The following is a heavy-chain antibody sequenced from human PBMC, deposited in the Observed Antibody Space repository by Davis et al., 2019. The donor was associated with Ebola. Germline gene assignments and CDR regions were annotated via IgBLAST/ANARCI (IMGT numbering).Heavy chain of an antibody. CDR3: ARLSALHLVRQSDYYHSMDV. V-gene: IGHV4-59*08. CDR1: GGPISSSY. Sequence: MPSETLSLTCNVSGGPISSSYWCWIRQPPGKGLEWIGYIHYSGSTNFNPSLKSRVTMSVDTSKNQFSLKVSSVTAADAAVYYCARLSALHLVRQSDYYHSMDVWGQGTTVTVSS. D-gene: IGHD6-13*01. CDR2: IHYSGST. J-gene: IGHJ6*02.